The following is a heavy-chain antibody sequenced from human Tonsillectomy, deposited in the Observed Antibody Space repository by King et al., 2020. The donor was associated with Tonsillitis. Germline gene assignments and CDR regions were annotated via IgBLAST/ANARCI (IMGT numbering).Heavy chain of an antibody. J-gene: IGHJ4*02. CDR2: ISYDGSTK. Sequence: VQLVESGGGVVQPGRSLRLCCAASGFTFSTYGMHWVRQAPGKGLEWVAVISYDGSTKYYADSVKGRFTISRDNSKNTLYLQMNSLRAEDTSVYYCVKSLGGKSNGLDYWGQGTLVTVSS. D-gene: IGHD4-23*01. CDR3: VKSLGGKSNGLDY. CDR1: GFTFSTYG. V-gene: IGHV3-30*18.